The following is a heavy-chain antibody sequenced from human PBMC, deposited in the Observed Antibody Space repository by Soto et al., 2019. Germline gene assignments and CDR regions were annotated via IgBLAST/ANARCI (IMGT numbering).Heavy chain of an antibody. CDR1: GFAFSDYI. CDR3: TKDRHPDGIWSFDS. D-gene: IGHD3-3*01. V-gene: IGHV3-23*01. Sequence: EVQLLESGGHLVQPGGSLGLSCSASGFAFSDYIMNWVRLAPGKGLEWVAGIFSGGTSTYYAGSVTGRFTISRDNSKSTLYLQMNSLRVEDTAIYYCTKDRHPDGIWSFDSWGQGTLVTVSS. J-gene: IGHJ4*02. CDR2: IFSGGTST.